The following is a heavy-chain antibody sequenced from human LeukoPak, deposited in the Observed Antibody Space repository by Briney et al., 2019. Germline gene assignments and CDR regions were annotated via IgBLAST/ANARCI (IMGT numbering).Heavy chain of an antibody. CDR1: GGSITSTNY. J-gene: IGHJ6*02. D-gene: IGHD2-15*01. V-gene: IGHV4-4*02. Sequence: SETLSLTYGVSGGSITSTNYWTWVRQPPGKGLEWIGEVNLQGSTNYNPSLMGRVAISVDMSENHISLQLTSVTAADTAVYYCARVKTVVVVAATHPHGYYYYGMDVWGQGTTVTVSS. CDR3: ARVKTVVVVAATHPHGYYYYGMDV. CDR2: VNLQGST.